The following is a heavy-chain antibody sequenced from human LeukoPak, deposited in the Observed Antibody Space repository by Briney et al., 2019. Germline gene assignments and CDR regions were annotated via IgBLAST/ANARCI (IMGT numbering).Heavy chain of an antibody. CDR3: TESSGRPPYYGLDV. Sequence: GRSLRLSCVASGLTYRHYAMHWVRQAPGKGLEGVAMISYDGSSKYYADSVKGRFTISRDNSKNTLDLQMNSLRPEDTAVYYCTESSGRPPYYGLDVWGQGTTVTVSS. CDR1: GLTYRHYA. J-gene: IGHJ6*02. CDR2: ISYDGSSK. D-gene: IGHD6-19*01. V-gene: IGHV3-30*03.